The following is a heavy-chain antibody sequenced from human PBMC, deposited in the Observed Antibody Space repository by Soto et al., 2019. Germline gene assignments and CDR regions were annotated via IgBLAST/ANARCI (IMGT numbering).Heavy chain of an antibody. CDR1: GGTFSSST. D-gene: IGHD3-22*01. J-gene: IGHJ6*03. Sequence: SLKVSCKASGGTFSSSTISWVRQAPGQGLEWMGRIIPILGIANYAQKFQGRVTITADKSTSTAYMELSSLRSEDTAVYYCARGADNYYYYHMDVWGKGTTVTVSS. CDR2: IIPILGIA. CDR3: ARGADNYYYYHMDV. V-gene: IGHV1-69*02.